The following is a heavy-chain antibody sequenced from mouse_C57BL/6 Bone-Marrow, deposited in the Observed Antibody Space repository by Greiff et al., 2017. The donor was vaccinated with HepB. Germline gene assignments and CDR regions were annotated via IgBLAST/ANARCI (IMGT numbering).Heavy chain of an antibody. CDR2: ISDGGSYT. J-gene: IGHJ3*01. CDR3: ARDLYGSSSH. V-gene: IGHV5-4*01. CDR1: GFTFSSYA. D-gene: IGHD1-1*01. Sequence: DVMLVESGGGLVKPGGSLKLSCAASGFTFSSYAMSWVRQTPEKRLEWVATISDGGSYTYYPDNVKGRFTISRDNAKNNLYLQMSHLKSEDTAMYYCARDLYGSSSHWGQGTLVTVSA.